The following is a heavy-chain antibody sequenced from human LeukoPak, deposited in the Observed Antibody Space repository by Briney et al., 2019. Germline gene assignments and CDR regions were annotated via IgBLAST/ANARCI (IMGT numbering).Heavy chain of an antibody. V-gene: IGHV4-39*01. J-gene: IGHJ5*02. D-gene: IGHD3-3*01. CDR2: IYYSGST. CDR1: GGSISSSSYY. CDR3: ARALPPYDFWSGYYGADWFDP. Sequence: SETLSLTCTVSGGSISSSSYYWGWIRQPPGKGLEWIGSIYYSGSTYYNPSLKSRVTISVDTSKNQFSLKLSSATAADTAVYYCARALPPYDFWSGYYGADWFDPWGQGTLVTVSS.